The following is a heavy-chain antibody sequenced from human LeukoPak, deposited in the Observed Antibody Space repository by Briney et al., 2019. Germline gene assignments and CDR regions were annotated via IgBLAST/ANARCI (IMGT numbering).Heavy chain of an antibody. CDR1: GFTFSSYS. CDR3: ARIDRSVPVPAAKVVRYYYGMDV. Sequence: PGGSLRLSCAASGFTFSSYSMNWVRQAPGKGLEWVSSISSSSSYIYYADSVKGRFTISRDNAKNSLYLQMNSLRAEDTAVYYCARIDRSVPVPAAKVVRYYYGMDVWGQGTTVTVSS. J-gene: IGHJ6*02. D-gene: IGHD2-2*01. V-gene: IGHV3-21*01. CDR2: ISSSSSYI.